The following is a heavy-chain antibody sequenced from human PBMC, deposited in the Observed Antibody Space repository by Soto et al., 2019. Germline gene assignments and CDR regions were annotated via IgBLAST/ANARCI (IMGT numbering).Heavy chain of an antibody. CDR1: GFTVSSNY. D-gene: IGHD1-26*01. J-gene: IGHJ4*02. CDR3: ASSFTRGVGASAFDY. Sequence: EVQLVESGGGLVQPGGSLRLSCAASGFTVSSNYMSWVRQAPGKGLEWVSVIYSGGSTYYADSVKGRFTISRDNSKNTLYLQMNSLRAEDTAVYYCASSFTRGVGASAFDYWGQGTLVTVSS. CDR2: IYSGGST. V-gene: IGHV3-66*01.